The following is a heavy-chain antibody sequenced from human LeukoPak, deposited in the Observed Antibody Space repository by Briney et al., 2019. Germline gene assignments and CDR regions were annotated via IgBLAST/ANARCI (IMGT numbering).Heavy chain of an antibody. CDR1: GGTFSSYA. CDR2: IIPIFGTA. J-gene: IGHJ4*02. CDR3: ARGRIVGATPDY. V-gene: IGHV1-69*13. Sequence: SVKVSCKASGGTFSSYAISWVRQAPGQGLEXXXGIIPIFGTANYAQKFQGRVTITADESTSTAYMELSSLRSEDTAVYYCARGRIVGATPDYWGQGTLVTVSS. D-gene: IGHD1-26*01.